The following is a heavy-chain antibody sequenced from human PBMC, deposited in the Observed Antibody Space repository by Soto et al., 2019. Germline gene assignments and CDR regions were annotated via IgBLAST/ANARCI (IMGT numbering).Heavy chain of an antibody. CDR3: ARKGGVVDY. Sequence: EVQLVESGGGLVQPGGSLRLSCAASGFTFNSYWMSWVRQAPGKGLEWVPNINQEGSEKYYVDSVKGRFTISRDNAKNSLDLQMNSLRGEDTAVYYCARKGGVVDYWGQGTLVTVSS. D-gene: IGHD2-8*02. CDR1: GFTFNSYW. J-gene: IGHJ4*02. CDR2: INQEGSEK. V-gene: IGHV3-7*05.